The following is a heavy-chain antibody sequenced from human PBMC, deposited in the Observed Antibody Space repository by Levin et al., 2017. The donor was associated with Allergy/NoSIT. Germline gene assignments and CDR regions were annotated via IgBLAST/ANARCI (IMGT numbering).Heavy chain of an antibody. D-gene: IGHD6-13*01. CDR3: ASESYEQQLDFFYYYGMAV. CDR2: INPKSGGT. Sequence: VASVKVSCKASGYTFTGYYMHWVRQAPGQGLEWMGWINPKSGGTNYAQKFHGRVTMTRDTSISTAYMELSRLRSDDTAVYYCASESYEQQLDFFYYYGMAVWGQGTTVTVSS. CDR1: GYTFTGYY. J-gene: IGHJ6*02. V-gene: IGHV1-2*02.